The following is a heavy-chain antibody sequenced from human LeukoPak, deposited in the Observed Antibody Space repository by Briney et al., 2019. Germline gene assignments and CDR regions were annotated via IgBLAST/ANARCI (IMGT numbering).Heavy chain of an antibody. CDR2: IYHSGST. CDR3: AVGKRGYSGYDEPLDY. V-gene: IGHV4-38-2*02. J-gene: IGHJ4*02. D-gene: IGHD5-12*01. Sequence: SETLSLTCTVSGYSISSGYYWGWIRQPPGKGLEWIGSIYHSGSTYYNPSLKSRVTISVDTSKNQFSLKLSSVTAADTAVYYCAVGKRGYSGYDEPLDYWGQGTLVTVSS. CDR1: GYSISSGYY.